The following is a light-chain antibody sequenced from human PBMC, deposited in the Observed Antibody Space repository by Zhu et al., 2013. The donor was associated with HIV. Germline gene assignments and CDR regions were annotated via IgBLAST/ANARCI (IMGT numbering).Light chain of an antibody. V-gene: IGKV3-11*01. J-gene: IGKJ2*03. CDR3: QQRSNWG. CDR1: QSIGNF. CDR2: DAS. Sequence: DIVLTQSPATLSLSPGERATLSCRASQSIGNFLAWYQHKPGQAPRLLLYDASDRATGIPARFSGSGSGTDFTLTISSLEPEDSAVYYCQQRSNWGFGQGTKLEI.